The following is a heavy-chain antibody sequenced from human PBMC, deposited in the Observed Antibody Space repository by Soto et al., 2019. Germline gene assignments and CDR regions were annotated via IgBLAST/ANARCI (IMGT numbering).Heavy chain of an antibody. CDR1: GGTFSSYA. V-gene: IGHV1-69*01. CDR3: ARKLGYCSGGSCLGFDL. Sequence: QVQLVQSGAEVKKPGSSVKVSCKASGGTFSSYAISWVRQAPGQGVEWMGGIIPIFGTANYAQKFQGRVTITADESTSTAYMELSSLRSEDTAVYYCARKLGYCSGGSCLGFDLWGRGTLVTVSS. J-gene: IGHJ2*01. CDR2: IIPIFGTA. D-gene: IGHD2-15*01.